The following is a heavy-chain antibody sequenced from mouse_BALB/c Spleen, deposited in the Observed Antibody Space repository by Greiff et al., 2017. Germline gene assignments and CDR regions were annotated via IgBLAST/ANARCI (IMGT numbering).Heavy chain of an antibody. D-gene: IGHD1-1*01. CDR1: GYTFTSYW. CDR2: IAPGSGST. J-gene: IGHJ4*01. CDR3: ARNYSVRSYPYAICN. Sequence: DLVKPGASVKLSCKASGYTFTSYWINWVKQRPGQGLEWIGRIAPGSGSTYYNEMFKGKATLTVDTSSSTAYIQLSSLSSEASAVYCSARNYSVRSYPYAICNWGEEASDTVSS. V-gene: IGHV1S41*01.